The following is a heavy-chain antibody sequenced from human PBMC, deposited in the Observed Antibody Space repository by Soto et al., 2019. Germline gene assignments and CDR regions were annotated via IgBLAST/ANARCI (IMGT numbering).Heavy chain of an antibody. CDR3: ARTILLWLTWFDP. CDR1: GGSISSSSYY. D-gene: IGHD3-10*01. V-gene: IGHV4-39*01. Sequence: SETLSLTCTVSGGSISSSSYYWGWIRQPPGKGLEWIGSIYYSGSTYYNPSLKSRVTISVDTSKNQFSLKLSSVTAADTAVYYCARTILLWLTWFDPWGQGTLVTVSS. J-gene: IGHJ5*02. CDR2: IYYSGST.